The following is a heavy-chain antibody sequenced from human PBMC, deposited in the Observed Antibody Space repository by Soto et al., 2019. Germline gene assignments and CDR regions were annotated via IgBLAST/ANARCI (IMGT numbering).Heavy chain of an antibody. Sequence: QVQLQQWGAGLLKPSETLSLTCAVYGGSFSGYYWSWIRQPPGKGLEWIGEINHSGSTNYNPSLKSRVTRSVDTSKNQFSLKLSSVTAADTAVYYCARSRRGVYYGMDVWGQGTTVTVSS. CDR1: GGSFSGYY. J-gene: IGHJ6*02. V-gene: IGHV4-34*01. CDR2: INHSGST. CDR3: ARSRRGVYYGMDV.